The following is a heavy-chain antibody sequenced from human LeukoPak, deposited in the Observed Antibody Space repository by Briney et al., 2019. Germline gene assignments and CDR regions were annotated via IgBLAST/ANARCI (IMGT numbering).Heavy chain of an antibody. CDR3: ARDGDAGGGTDY. J-gene: IGHJ4*02. CDR1: GGSISSGGYY. V-gene: IGHV4-31*03. CDR2: IYYSGST. D-gene: IGHD3-16*01. Sequence: SETLSLTCTVSGGSISSGGYYWSWIRQHPGKGLEWIGYIYYSGSTYYNPSLKSRVTISVDTSKNQFSLKLSSVTAADTAVYYCARDGDAGGGTDYWGQGTLVTVSS.